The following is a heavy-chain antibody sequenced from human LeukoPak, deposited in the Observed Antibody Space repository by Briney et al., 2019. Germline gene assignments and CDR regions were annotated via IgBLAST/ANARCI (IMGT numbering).Heavy chain of an antibody. J-gene: IGHJ5*02. Sequence: PSETLSLSCAVYGGSFSGYSWSWIRQPPGKGLEWIGEINHSGSTNYNPSLKSRVTISVDKSKNQFSLKLGSVTAADTAVYYCARASGWLQSKNWFDPWGQGTLVTVSS. V-gene: IGHV4-34*01. CDR3: ARASGWLQSKNWFDP. CDR1: GGSFSGYS. D-gene: IGHD5-24*01. CDR2: INHSGST.